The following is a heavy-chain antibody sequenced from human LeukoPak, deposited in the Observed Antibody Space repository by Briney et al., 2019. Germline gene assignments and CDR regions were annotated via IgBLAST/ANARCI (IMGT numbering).Heavy chain of an antibody. CDR1: GFTFSSYG. J-gene: IGHJ4*02. CDR2: ISYDGSNK. Sequence: GGSLRLSCAASGFTFSSYGMHWVRQAPGEGLEWVAVISYDGSNKYYADSVKGRFTISRDNSKNTLYLQMNSLRAEDTAVYYCAKDGSSGYLDYWGQGTLVTVSS. V-gene: IGHV3-30*18. CDR3: AKDGSSGYLDY. D-gene: IGHD3-22*01.